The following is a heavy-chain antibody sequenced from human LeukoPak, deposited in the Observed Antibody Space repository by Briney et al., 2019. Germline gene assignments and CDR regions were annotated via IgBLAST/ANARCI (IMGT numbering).Heavy chain of an antibody. CDR3: AKADCGGDCTFDY. Sequence: PGGSLRLSCAASGFTFSSYGMHWVRQAPGKGLEWVAVISYDGSNKYYADSVKGRFTISRDNSKNTLYLQMNSLRAEDTAVYYCAKADCGGDCTFDYWGQGTLVTVSS. CDR2: ISYDGSNK. CDR1: GFTFSSYG. V-gene: IGHV3-30*18. J-gene: IGHJ4*02. D-gene: IGHD2-21*02.